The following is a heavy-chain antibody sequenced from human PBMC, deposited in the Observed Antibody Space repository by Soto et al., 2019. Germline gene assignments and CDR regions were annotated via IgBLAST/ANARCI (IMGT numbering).Heavy chain of an antibody. CDR2: IYHSGST. V-gene: IGHV4-4*02. D-gene: IGHD6-13*01. CDR3: ARDLDVGSSWYSPY. CDR1: GGSISSSNW. Sequence: SETRSLTCAVSGGSISSSNWWSWVRQPPGKGLEWIGEIYHSGSTNYNPSLKSRVTISVDKSKNQFSLKLSSVTAADTAVYYCARDLDVGSSWYSPYWGQGTLVTVSS. J-gene: IGHJ4*02.